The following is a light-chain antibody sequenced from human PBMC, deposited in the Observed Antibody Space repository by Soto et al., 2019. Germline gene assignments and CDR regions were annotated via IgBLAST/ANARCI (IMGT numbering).Light chain of an antibody. Sequence: DIQMTQSPSSLSASVGDRVTITCRARQGIGTYLNWYQQKPGKVPKLLIYAASTLQSGVPTRFTGSASGTDFTLTISSLQPEDSATYYCQQSYGTPMFTFGQGTKLEI. V-gene: IGKV1-39*01. J-gene: IGKJ2*01. CDR1: QGIGTY. CDR3: QQSYGTPMFT. CDR2: AAS.